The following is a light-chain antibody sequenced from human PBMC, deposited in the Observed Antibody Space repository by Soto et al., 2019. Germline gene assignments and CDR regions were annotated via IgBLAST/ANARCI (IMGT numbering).Light chain of an antibody. J-gene: IGLJ1*01. CDR1: SSDVGSYNL. CDR2: EGS. V-gene: IGLV2-23*01. Sequence: QPALTQPASGSGSPGQSITISCTRTSSDVGSYNLVSWYQQHPGKAPKLMIYEGSKRPSGVSNRFSGSKSGNTASLTISGLQAEDEADYYCCSYAGSSTYVFGTGTKVTVL. CDR3: CSYAGSSTYV.